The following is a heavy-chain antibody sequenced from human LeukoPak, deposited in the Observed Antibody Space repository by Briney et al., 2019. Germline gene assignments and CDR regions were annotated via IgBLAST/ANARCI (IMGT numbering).Heavy chain of an antibody. V-gene: IGHV3-23*01. J-gene: IGHJ6*02. CDR3: ACSSWTPYYYYGMDV. D-gene: IGHD6-13*01. CDR1: GFTFSSYA. CDR2: ISGSGGST. Sequence: GGSLRLSCAASGFTFSSYAMSWVRQAPGKGLEWVSAISGSGGSTYYADSVKGRFTISRDNSKNTLYLQMNSLRAEDTAVYYCACSSWTPYYYYGMDVWGQGTTVTVSS.